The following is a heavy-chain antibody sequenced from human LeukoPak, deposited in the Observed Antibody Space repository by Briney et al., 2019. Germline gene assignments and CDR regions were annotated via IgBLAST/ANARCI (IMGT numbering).Heavy chain of an antibody. V-gene: IGHV4-59*08. CDR2: IYYSGST. CDR1: VGSISSYY. D-gene: IGHD3-3*01. J-gene: IGHJ6*03. CDR3: ARTYYGFRSPPNYYMDV. Sequence: SETLSLTCTVSVGSISSYYWSWIRQPPGKGLEWIGYIYYSGSTNYNPSLKSRVTISVDTSKNQFSLKLSSVTAADTAVYYCARTYYGFRSPPNYYMDVWGKGTTVTVSS.